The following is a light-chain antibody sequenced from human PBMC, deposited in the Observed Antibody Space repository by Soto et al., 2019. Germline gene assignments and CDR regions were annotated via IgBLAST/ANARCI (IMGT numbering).Light chain of an antibody. V-gene: IGKV1-27*01. CDR3: QKFNSAPFT. CDR1: QGINNY. Sequence: DILMTQSPSSLSASVGDRVTITCRASQGINNYLVWYQQKPGKLPKLLISGASTVQSGVPSRFSGSQSGTDFTLTISSLQHEDVATYYCQKFNSAPFTFGPGTKVDIK. CDR2: GAS. J-gene: IGKJ3*01.